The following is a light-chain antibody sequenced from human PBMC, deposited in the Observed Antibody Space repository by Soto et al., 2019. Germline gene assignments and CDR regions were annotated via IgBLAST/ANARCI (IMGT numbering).Light chain of an antibody. CDR3: EQYNNWPLT. CDR2: EAS. V-gene: IGKV3-15*01. CDR1: QSVNSN. J-gene: IGKJ4*01. Sequence: EIVMTQSPATLSVSPGERATLSCRASQSVNSNLAWYQQKRGQAPRLLIYEASSRATGIPARFSASGSGTELTLTISSRQSEDFAVYYCEQYNNWPLTFGGGTNVEIK.